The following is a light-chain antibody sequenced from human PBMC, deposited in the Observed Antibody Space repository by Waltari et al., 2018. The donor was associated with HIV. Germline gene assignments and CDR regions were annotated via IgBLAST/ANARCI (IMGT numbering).Light chain of an antibody. CDR1: NIGRKR. Sequence: SYVLAQPPSVSVAPGTTARINCRGNNIGRKRVHWYQQKPGQAPVVVIYYDSDRTSGIHERFSGSNSGNTATLTISRVEDGDEADYYCQVWDSSSDAYVFGTGTKVTVL. CDR3: QVWDSSSDAYV. J-gene: IGLJ1*01. V-gene: IGLV3-21*04. CDR2: YDS.